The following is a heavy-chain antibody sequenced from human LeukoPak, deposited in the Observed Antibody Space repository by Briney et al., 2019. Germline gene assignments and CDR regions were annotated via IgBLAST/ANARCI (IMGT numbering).Heavy chain of an antibody. CDR1: GFTFSTYW. CDR3: ARAPYGENY. Sequence: PGGSLRLSCAASGFTFSTYWMIWVRQAPGKGLEWVANIKEDGSEKYYVDSVKGRFTISRDNAKNSLYLQMNSLRVEDTAVYYCARAPYGENYWGRGTLVTVSS. J-gene: IGHJ4*02. D-gene: IGHD4-17*01. V-gene: IGHV3-7*01. CDR2: IKEDGSEK.